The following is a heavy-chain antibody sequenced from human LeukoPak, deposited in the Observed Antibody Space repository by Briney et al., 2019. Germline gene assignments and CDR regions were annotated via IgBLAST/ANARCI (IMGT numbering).Heavy chain of an antibody. CDR3: VRDPSYGSSWYYYMDV. J-gene: IGHJ6*03. Sequence: PGGALRLSCAASEFTFVRYAMNWVRQAPGKGLEWVSYISSSSFKIGYADSVNGRFTISRDNSKNSLYLQMDSLRVEDTAVYYCVRDPSYGSSWYYYMDVWGKGTTVTVSS. D-gene: IGHD6-13*01. CDR1: EFTFVRYA. CDR2: ISSSSFKI. V-gene: IGHV3-48*04.